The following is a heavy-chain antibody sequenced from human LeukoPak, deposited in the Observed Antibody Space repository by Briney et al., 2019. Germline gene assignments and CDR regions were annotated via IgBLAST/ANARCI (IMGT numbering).Heavy chain of an antibody. V-gene: IGHV1-69*06. CDR2: IIPIFGTA. CDR1: GGTFSSYA. Sequence: GASVKVSCKASGGTFSSYAISWVRQAPGQGLEWMGGIIPIFGTANYAQKFQGRVTITADKSTSTAYMELSSLRSEDTAVYYCARAGVTMVRGVYMDVWGKGTTVTVSS. D-gene: IGHD3-10*01. CDR3: ARAGVTMVRGVYMDV. J-gene: IGHJ6*03.